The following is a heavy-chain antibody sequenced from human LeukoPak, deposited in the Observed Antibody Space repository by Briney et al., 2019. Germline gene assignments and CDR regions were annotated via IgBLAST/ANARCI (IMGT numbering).Heavy chain of an antibody. D-gene: IGHD3-3*01. CDR3: ARRRITIFGVVITHFDY. CDR2: IYYSGST. CDR1: GGSISSSYSY. Sequence: SETLSLTCTVSGGSISSSYSYWGWIRQPPGKGLEWIGNIYYSGSTYYSPSLTSRVTVSVDTSENQFSLKLSSVTAADTAVYYCARRRITIFGVVITHFDYWGQGTLVTVSS. J-gene: IGHJ4*02. V-gene: IGHV4-39*07.